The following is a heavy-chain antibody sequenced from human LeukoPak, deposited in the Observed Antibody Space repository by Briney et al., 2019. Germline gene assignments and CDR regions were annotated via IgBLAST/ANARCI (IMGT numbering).Heavy chain of an antibody. CDR3: ARDGGAIDY. D-gene: IGHD4/OR15-4a*01. Sequence: PSQTLSLTCTVSGGSISSGSYYWSWIRQPAGKGLEWIGRIYTSGSTNYNPSLKSRVTISVDTSKNQFSLKLSSVTAADTAVYYCARDGGAIDYWGQGTLVTVSS. CDR1: GGSISSGSYY. J-gene: IGHJ4*02. V-gene: IGHV4-61*02. CDR2: IYTSGST.